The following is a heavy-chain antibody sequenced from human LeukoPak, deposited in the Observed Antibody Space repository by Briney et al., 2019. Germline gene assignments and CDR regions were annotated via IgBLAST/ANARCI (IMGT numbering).Heavy chain of an antibody. CDR3: AGGPYYYDSSGYYYDY. J-gene: IGHJ4*02. CDR2: IIPIFGTA. D-gene: IGHD3-22*01. Sequence: SVKVSCKASGGTFSSYAISWVRQAPGQGLEWMGGIIPIFGTANYAQKFQGRVTITADESTSTAYMELSSLRSEDTAVYYCAGGPYYYDSSGYYYDYWGQGTLVTVSS. V-gene: IGHV1-69*13. CDR1: GGTFSSYA.